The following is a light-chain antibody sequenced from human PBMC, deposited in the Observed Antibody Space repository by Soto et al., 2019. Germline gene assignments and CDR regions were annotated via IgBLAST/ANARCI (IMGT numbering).Light chain of an antibody. CDR1: SNDVGAYNY. CDR3: VSFAGGTYV. J-gene: IGLJ1*01. Sequence: QSALTQPRSVSGSPGQSVTISCTGTSNDVGAYNYVSWYQHHPGKAPKLIIYDVTQRPSGIPDRFSGSKSGNTASLTISGLQAEDEADYYCVSFAGGTYVFGTGTKLTVL. V-gene: IGLV2-11*01. CDR2: DVT.